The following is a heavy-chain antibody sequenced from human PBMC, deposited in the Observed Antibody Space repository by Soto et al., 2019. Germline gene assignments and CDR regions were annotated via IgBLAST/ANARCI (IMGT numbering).Heavy chain of an antibody. D-gene: IGHD3-10*02. V-gene: IGHV3-11*03. CDR1: GFTFSDSY. Sequence: GGSLRLSCAASGFTFSDSYMHWIRQAPGKGLEYISYISGSSSDTKYADSVKGRFTISRDNAKNSLYLQMNSLRAEDTAVYYCGRNARVPDYRGQGTLVTV. J-gene: IGHJ4*02. CDR2: ISGSSSDT. CDR3: GRNARVPDY.